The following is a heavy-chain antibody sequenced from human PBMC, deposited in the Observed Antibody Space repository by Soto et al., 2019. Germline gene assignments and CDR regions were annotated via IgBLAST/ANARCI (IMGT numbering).Heavy chain of an antibody. V-gene: IGHV4-30-4*01. CDR3: ARGVGYYDPGDY. J-gene: IGHJ4*02. D-gene: IGHD3-22*01. CDR1: GGSISSGDYY. Sequence: SETLSLTCTVSGGSISSGDYYWSWICQPPGKGLEWIGYIYYSGSTYYNPSLKSRVTISVDTSKNQFSLKLSSVTAADTAVYYCARGVGYYDPGDYWGQGTLVTVSS. CDR2: IYYSGST.